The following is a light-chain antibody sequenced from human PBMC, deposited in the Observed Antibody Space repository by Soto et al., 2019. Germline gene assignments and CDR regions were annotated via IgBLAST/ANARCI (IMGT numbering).Light chain of an antibody. CDR3: QTWGPGVQEV. J-gene: IGLJ2*01. Sequence: QLVLTQSPSASASLGASVKLTCTLSSGLSSYAIAWHQQQPEKGPRYLMKLNSDGSHSKGDGIPDRFSGSSSGPERYLTIYSLQSEDEADYYCQTWGPGVQEVFGGGTKLTLL. CDR1: SGLSSYA. V-gene: IGLV4-69*01. CDR2: LNSDGSH.